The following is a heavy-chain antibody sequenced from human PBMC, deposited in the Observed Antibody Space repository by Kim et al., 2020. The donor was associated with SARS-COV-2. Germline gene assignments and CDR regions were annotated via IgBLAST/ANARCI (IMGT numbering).Heavy chain of an antibody. CDR1: GYTFTSYD. J-gene: IGHJ4*02. V-gene: IGHV1-8*01. CDR3: ARLVSSPMGIAVAGRRDY. CDR2: MNPNSGNT. D-gene: IGHD6-19*01. Sequence: ASVKVSCKASGYTFTSYDINWVRQATGQGLEWMGWMNPNSGNTGYAQKFQGRVTMTRNTSISTAYMELSSLRSEDTAVYYCARLVSSPMGIAVAGRRDYWGQGTLVTVSS.